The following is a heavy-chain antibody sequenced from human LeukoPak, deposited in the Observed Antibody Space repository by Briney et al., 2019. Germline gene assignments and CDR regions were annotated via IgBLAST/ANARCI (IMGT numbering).Heavy chain of an antibody. CDR3: ARALDDYGDQTGLGP. V-gene: IGHV4-59*08. CDR2: IYYSGST. J-gene: IGHJ5*02. D-gene: IGHD4-17*01. CDR1: GGSISSYY. Sequence: SETLSLTCTVSGGSISSYYWSWIRQPPGKGLEWIGYIYYSGSTYYNPSLKSRVTISVDTSKNQFSLKLSSVTAADTAVYYCARALDDYGDQTGLGPWGQGTLVTVSS.